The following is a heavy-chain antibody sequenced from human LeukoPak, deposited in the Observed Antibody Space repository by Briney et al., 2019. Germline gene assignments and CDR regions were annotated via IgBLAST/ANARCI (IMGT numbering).Heavy chain of an antibody. CDR2: INTNTGNP. V-gene: IGHV7-4-1*02. Sequence: ASVKVSCKASGYTFTSYAMNWVRQAPGQGLEWMGWINTNTGNPTYAQGFTGRFVFSLDTSVSTAYLQISSLKAEDTAVYYCARALRSGYSYGTKDFDYWGQGTPVTVSS. D-gene: IGHD5-18*01. J-gene: IGHJ4*02. CDR3: ARALRSGYSYGTKDFDY. CDR1: GYTFTSYA.